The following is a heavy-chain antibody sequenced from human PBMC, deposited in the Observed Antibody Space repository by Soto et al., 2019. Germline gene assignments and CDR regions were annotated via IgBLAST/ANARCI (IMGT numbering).Heavy chain of an antibody. CDR1: GYTFTSYG. CDR2: ISAYNGNT. D-gene: IGHD5-12*01. CDR3: AGAIGEGGYDLPYYYNHMDV. J-gene: IGHJ6*03. Sequence: ASVKVSCKASGYTFTSYGISWVRQAPGQGLEWMGWISAYNGNTNYAQKLQGRVTMTTDTSTSTAYMELRSLRSDDTAVYYCAGAIGEGGYDLPYYYNHMDVWGKGTTVTVS. V-gene: IGHV1-18*01.